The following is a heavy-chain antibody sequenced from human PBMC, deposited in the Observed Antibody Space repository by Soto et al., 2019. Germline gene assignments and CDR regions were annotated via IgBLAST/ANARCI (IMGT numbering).Heavy chain of an antibody. CDR1: GFTFSSYG. V-gene: IGHV3-33*01. J-gene: IGHJ4*02. CDR2: IWYDGSNK. D-gene: IGHD6-13*01. CDR3: ARDSVVAAAGIDY. Sequence: GGPLRLSCAASGFTFSSYGMHWVRQAPGKGLEWVAVIWYDGSNKYYADSVKGRFTISRDNSKNTLYLQMNSLRAEDTAVYYCARDSVVAAAGIDYWGQGTLVTVSS.